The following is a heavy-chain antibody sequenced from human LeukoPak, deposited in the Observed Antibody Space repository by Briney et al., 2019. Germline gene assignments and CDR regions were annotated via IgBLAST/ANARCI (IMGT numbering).Heavy chain of an antibody. CDR1: GYTFSSYY. Sequence: ASVKVSCKASGYTFSSYYMHWVRQAPGQGIEWMGIINPSGGSTNYAQKFQGRVTMTRDMSTSTVYMDLSSLRSEDTAVYYCATQGYSGYATWGQGTLVTVSS. D-gene: IGHD5-12*01. CDR2: INPSGGST. J-gene: IGHJ4*02. CDR3: ATQGYSGYAT. V-gene: IGHV1-46*01.